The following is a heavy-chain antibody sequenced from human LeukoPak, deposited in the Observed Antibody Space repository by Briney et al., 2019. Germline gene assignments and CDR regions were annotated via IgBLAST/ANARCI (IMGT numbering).Heavy chain of an antibody. V-gene: IGHV3-74*01. J-gene: IGHJ4*02. CDR2: INSDGSST. Sequence: GGSLRLSCGASGFTFSSYWMHWVRQAPGKGLMWVSRINSDGSSTSYADSVKGRFTISRDNAKNTLDLQMNSLRAEDTAVYYCARDYYDSSFGYWGQGTLVTVSS. CDR3: ARDYYDSSFGY. D-gene: IGHD3-10*01. CDR1: GFTFSSYW.